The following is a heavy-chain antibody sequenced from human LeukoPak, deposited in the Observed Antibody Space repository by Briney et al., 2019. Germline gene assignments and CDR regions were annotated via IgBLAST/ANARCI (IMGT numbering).Heavy chain of an antibody. J-gene: IGHJ6*04. V-gene: IGHV3-21*01. CDR3: ARDWGSSGWRYYYYGMDV. D-gene: IGHD6-19*01. CDR2: ISSSSSYI. Sequence: PGGSLRLSCAASGFTFSSYSMNWVRQAPGKGLEWVSSISSSSSYIYYVDSVKGRFTISRDNAKNSLYLQMNSLRAEDTAVYYCARDWGSSGWRYYYYGMDVWGKGTTVTVSS. CDR1: GFTFSSYS.